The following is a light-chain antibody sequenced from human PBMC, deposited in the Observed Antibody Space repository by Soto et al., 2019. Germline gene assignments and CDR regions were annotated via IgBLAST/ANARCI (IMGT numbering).Light chain of an antibody. Sequence: EIVLTQYPGTLSLSPGARATLSCRASQSVSSNLAWYQQKPGQAPRLLIYDASTRATGIPARFSGSGSGTEFTLTISSLQSEDFGVYYCQQYNDWPPWRFGQGTKVDIK. CDR1: QSVSSN. V-gene: IGKV3-15*01. J-gene: IGKJ1*01. CDR3: QQYNDWPPWR. CDR2: DAS.